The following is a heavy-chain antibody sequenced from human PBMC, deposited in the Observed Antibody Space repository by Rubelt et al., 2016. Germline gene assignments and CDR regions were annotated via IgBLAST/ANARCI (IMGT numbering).Heavy chain of an antibody. V-gene: IGHV3-66*01. CDR2: IYSGGST. CDR3: ARPAIAVAENRYWYFDL. D-gene: IGHD6-19*01. J-gene: IGHJ2*01. Sequence: CGGGLVQPGGSLRLSCAASGFTVSSNHMSWVRQAPGKGLEWVSLIYSGGSTYYADSVKGRFTISRDNSKNTVYLQMNSLRAEDTAVYYCARPAIAVAENRYWYFDLWGRGTLVTVSS. CDR1: GFTVSSNH.